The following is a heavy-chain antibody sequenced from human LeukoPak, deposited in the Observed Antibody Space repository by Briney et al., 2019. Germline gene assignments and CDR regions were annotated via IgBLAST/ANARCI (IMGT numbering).Heavy chain of an antibody. CDR1: GFTFSNFA. CDR2: ISGSGTTT. J-gene: IGHJ4*02. D-gene: IGHD3-10*01. V-gene: IGHV3-23*01. Sequence: PGGSLRLSCAASGFTFSNFAMSWVRQAPGKGLEWVSAISGSGTTTYYADSVKGRFTISRDSSKNTLYLQMNSLRAEDTAVYYCAKGSGSGSYDYWGQGTLVTVSS. CDR3: AKGSGSGSYDY.